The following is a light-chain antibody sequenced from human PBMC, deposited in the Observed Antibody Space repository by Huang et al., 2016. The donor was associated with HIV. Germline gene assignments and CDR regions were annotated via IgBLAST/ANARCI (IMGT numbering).Light chain of an antibody. CDR1: QDITSF. J-gene: IGKJ3*01. CDR3: LHLNTYPGT. CDR2: AAS. Sequence: IQLTQSPSSLSASVGVRVTITYRASQDITSFLAWYQQKPGKAPKLLIYAASALESGVPSRFSGSGSGTDFTLTINNLQPDDFATYYCLHLNTYPGTFGPGTSVDV. V-gene: IGKV1-9*01.